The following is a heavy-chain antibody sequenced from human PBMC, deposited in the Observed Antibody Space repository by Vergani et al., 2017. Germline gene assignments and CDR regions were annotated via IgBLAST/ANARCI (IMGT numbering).Heavy chain of an antibody. D-gene: IGHD3-9*01. V-gene: IGHV3-33*01. J-gene: IGHJ5*02. CDR1: GFTFSSYG. CDR3: ARDVGGPPYDILTGWTSGWFDP. Sequence: QVQLVESGGGVVQPGRSLRLSCAASGFTFSSYGMHWVRQAPGKGLEWVAVIWYDGSNKYYADSVKGRFTISRDNSKNTLYLQMNSLRAEDTAVYYCARDVGGPPYDILTGWTSGWFDPWGQGTLVTVSS. CDR2: IWYDGSNK.